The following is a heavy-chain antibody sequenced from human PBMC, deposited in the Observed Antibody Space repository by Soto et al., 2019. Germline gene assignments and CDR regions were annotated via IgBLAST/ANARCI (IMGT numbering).Heavy chain of an antibody. CDR1: GFTVSSNY. V-gene: IGHV3-53*01. CDR2: IYSGGST. D-gene: IGHD5-12*01. CDR3: ASEVATTQYYYYGMDV. Sequence: GSLRLSCAASGFTVSSNYMSWVRQAPGEGLEWVSVIYSGGSTYYADSVKGRFTISRDNSKNTLYLQMNSLRAEDTAVYYCASEVATTQYYYYGMDVWGQGTTVTVSS. J-gene: IGHJ6*02.